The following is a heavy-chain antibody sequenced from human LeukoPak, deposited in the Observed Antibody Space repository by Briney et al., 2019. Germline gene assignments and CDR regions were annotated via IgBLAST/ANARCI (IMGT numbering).Heavy chain of an antibody. Sequence: SETLSLTCTVSGGSISSYYWSWIRQPPGKGLEWIGYIYYSGSTNYNPSLKSRVTISVDTSKNQFSLKLSSVTAADTAVYYCARGAAGYYFDYWGQGTLVTVSS. CDR1: GGSISSYY. V-gene: IGHV4-59*01. J-gene: IGHJ4*02. D-gene: IGHD6-13*01. CDR2: IYYSGST. CDR3: ARGAAGYYFDY.